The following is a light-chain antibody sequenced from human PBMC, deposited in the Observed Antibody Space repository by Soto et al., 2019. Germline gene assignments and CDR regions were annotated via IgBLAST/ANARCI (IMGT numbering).Light chain of an antibody. Sequence: QSALTQPASVSGSPGQSITISCTGTSSDVGGYNYVSWYQQHPGKAPKLMIYEVSNRPSGVSNRISGSKSGNTASLTISGLQAEDEADYYCSSYTSSSTYVFGTGTKGTVL. CDR3: SSYTSSSTYV. J-gene: IGLJ1*01. CDR2: EVS. CDR1: SSDVGGYNY. V-gene: IGLV2-14*01.